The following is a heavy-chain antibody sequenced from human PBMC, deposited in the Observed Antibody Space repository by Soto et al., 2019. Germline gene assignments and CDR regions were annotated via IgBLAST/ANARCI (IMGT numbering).Heavy chain of an antibody. V-gene: IGHV3-53*04. CDR3: AKVVADSILGYYYYYMDV. D-gene: IGHD6-19*01. CDR1: GFTVSSNY. Sequence: GGSLRLSCAASGFTVSSNYMSWVRQAPGKGLEWVSVIYSGGSTYYADSVKGRFTISRHNSKNTLYLQMNSLRAEDTAVYYCAKVVADSILGYYYYYMDVWGKGTTVTVSS. J-gene: IGHJ6*03. CDR2: IYSGGST.